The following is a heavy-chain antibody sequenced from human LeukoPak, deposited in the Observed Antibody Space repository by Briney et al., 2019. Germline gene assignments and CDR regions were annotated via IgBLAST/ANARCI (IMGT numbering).Heavy chain of an antibody. CDR1: GGSFSGYY. Sequence: KPSETLSLTCAVYGGSFSGYYWSWIRQPPGKGLEWIGEINHSGSTNYNPSLKSRVTISVDTSKSQFSLKLSSVTAADTAVYYCAFLEWPMGYYFDYWGQGTLVTVSS. V-gene: IGHV4-34*01. J-gene: IGHJ4*02. CDR2: INHSGST. D-gene: IGHD3-3*01. CDR3: AFLEWPMGYYFDY.